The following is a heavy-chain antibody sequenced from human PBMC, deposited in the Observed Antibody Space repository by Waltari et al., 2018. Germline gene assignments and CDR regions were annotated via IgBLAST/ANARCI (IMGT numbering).Heavy chain of an antibody. D-gene: IGHD3-16*01. V-gene: IGHV4-61*02. J-gene: IGHJ4*02. CDR1: GGSISSGRYY. Sequence: QVQLQESGPGLVKPSQTLSLTCTVSGGSISSGRYYWSWIRQPAGKGLEWIGRIYTSGSTNYNPSLKSRVTISVDTSKNQFSLKLSSVTAADTAVYYCARDQGGAPRYWGQGTLVTVSS. CDR3: ARDQGGAPRY. CDR2: IYTSGST.